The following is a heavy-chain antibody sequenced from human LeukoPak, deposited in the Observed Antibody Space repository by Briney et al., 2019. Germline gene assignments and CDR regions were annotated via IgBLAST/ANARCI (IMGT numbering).Heavy chain of an antibody. D-gene: IGHD3-22*01. CDR1: GYSISSGYY. CDR2: IYHSGST. V-gene: IGHV4-38-2*02. J-gene: IGHJ4*02. CDR3: AREAVVSMIGVLKKSRPEVGGIDY. Sequence: SETLSLTCTVSGYSISSGYYWGWIRQPPGKGLEWVGSIYHSGSTYYNPSLRSRVTISVDTSKNQFSLKLSSVTAADTAVYYCAREAVVSMIGVLKKSRPEVGGIDYWGQGTLVTVSS.